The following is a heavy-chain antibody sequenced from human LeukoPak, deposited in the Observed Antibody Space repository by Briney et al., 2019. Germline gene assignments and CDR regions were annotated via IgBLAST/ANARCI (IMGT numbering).Heavy chain of an antibody. Sequence: PAESLKSSCKGSGYSFTSYWIGWVRQMPGKRLECMGIIYPGDSDTRYSPSFQGQVTSSADKSISTAYLQWSSLKASDTAMYYCARQGTDDYGDYLYYYYYGMDVWGQGTTVTVSS. CDR2: IYPGDSDT. CDR1: GYSFTSYW. CDR3: ARQGTDDYGDYLYYYYYGMDV. V-gene: IGHV5-51*01. J-gene: IGHJ6*02. D-gene: IGHD4-17*01.